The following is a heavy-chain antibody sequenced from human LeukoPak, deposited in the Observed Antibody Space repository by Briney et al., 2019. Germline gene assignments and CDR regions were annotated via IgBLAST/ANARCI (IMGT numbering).Heavy chain of an antibody. CDR3: ARDEGGSGSYLY. CDR1: GFTFSRYA. CDR2: IGGSGGAI. V-gene: IGHV3-23*01. Sequence: GGSLRLSCAASGFTFSRYAMSWVRQAPGKGLQWVSEIGGSGGAIYYADSVRGRFTVSRDNSKNTLYLQMGSLRAEDMAVYYCARDEGGSGSYLYWGQGTLVTVSS. J-gene: IGHJ4*02. D-gene: IGHD3-10*01.